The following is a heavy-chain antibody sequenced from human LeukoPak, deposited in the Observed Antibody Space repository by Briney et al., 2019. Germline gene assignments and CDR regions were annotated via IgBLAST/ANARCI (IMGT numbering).Heavy chain of an antibody. V-gene: IGHV1-69*04. CDR2: IIPILGIA. CDR3: FSGDPKGGFENY. Sequence: ASVKVSCKASGGTFSSYAISWVRQAPGQGLEWMGRIIPILGIANYAQKFQGRVTITADKSTSTAYMELSSLRSEDTAVYYCFSGDPKGGFENYWGQGTLVTVSS. J-gene: IGHJ4*02. CDR1: GGTFSSYA. D-gene: IGHD4-17*01.